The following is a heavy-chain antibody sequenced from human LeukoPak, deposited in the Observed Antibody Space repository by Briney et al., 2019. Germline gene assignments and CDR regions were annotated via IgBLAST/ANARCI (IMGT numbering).Heavy chain of an antibody. CDR1: GYTFTGYY. V-gene: IGHV1-2*02. Sequence: ASVKVSCKASGYTFTGYYMHWVRQAPGQGLEWVGWINPNSGGTNYAQKFQGRVTMTRDTSISTAYMELSRLRSDDTAVYYCAREESMVRGVIYYYYYGMDVWGQGTTVTVSS. CDR2: INPNSGGT. J-gene: IGHJ6*02. CDR3: AREESMVRGVIYYYYYGMDV. D-gene: IGHD3-10*01.